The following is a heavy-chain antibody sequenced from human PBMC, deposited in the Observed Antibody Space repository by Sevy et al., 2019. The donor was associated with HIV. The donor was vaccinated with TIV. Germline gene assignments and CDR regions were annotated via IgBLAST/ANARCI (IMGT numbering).Heavy chain of an antibody. J-gene: IGHJ4*02. D-gene: IGHD5-12*01. Sequence: SETLSLTCTVSGGSISSGDYYWSWIRQPPGKGLEWIGYIYYSGSTYYNPSLKSRVTISVDTSKNQFSLKLSSVTAADTAAYYCARVRATILFDYWGQGTLVTVSS. CDR1: GGSISSGDYY. CDR3: ARVRATILFDY. CDR2: IYYSGST. V-gene: IGHV4-30-4*01.